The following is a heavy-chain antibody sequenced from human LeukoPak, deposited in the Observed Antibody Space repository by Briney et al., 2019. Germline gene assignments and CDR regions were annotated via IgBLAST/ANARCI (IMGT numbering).Heavy chain of an antibody. CDR2: IYYSGST. CDR1: GGSISSYY. V-gene: IGHV4-59*01. J-gene: IGHJ6*03. CDR3: ARGTAADSLRNYYYYYYMDV. D-gene: IGHD6-13*01. Sequence: SETLSLTCTVSGGSISSYYWSWIRQPPGKGLEWIGYIYYSGSTNYNPSLKSRVTISVDTSKNQFSLKLSSVTAADTAAYYCARGTAADSLRNYYYYYYMDVWGKGTTVTVSS.